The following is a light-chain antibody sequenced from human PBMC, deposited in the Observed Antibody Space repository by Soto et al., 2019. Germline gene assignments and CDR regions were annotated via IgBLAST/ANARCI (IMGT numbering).Light chain of an antibody. CDR1: SSDVGGYNF. Sequence: CTGTSSDVGGYNFVSWYQQYPGKAPKLMIFEISDRPSGVSNRFSGSKSGNTASLTISGLQAEDEADYYCSSYTSNTTRVFGGGTKLTVL. J-gene: IGLJ3*02. V-gene: IGLV2-14*01. CDR3: SSYTSNTTRV. CDR2: EIS.